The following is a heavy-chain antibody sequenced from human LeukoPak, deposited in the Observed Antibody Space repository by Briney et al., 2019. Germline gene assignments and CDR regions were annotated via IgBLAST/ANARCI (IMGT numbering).Heavy chain of an antibody. CDR2: INHSGST. CDR1: GGSVSSGSNY. V-gene: IGHV4-39*07. D-gene: IGHD2-15*01. Sequence: SETLSLTCTVSGGSVSSGSNYWSWIRPPPGKGLEWIGEINHSGSTNYNPSLKSRVTISVDTSKDQFSLKLSSVTAADTAVYYCARAGGYCSGGSCRENTDYWGQGTLVTVSS. J-gene: IGHJ4*02. CDR3: ARAGGYCSGGSCRENTDY.